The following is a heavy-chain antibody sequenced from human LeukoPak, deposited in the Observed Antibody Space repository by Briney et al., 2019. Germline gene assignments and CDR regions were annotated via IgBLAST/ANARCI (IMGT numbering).Heavy chain of an antibody. J-gene: IGHJ6*03. V-gene: IGHV4-39*07. Sequence: SETLSLTCTVSGGSISSSSYYWGWIRQPPGKGLEWIGSIYYSGSTNYNPSLKSRVTMSVDTSKNQFSLKLSSVTAADTAVYYCARGRFLEWSSSFYYYYMDVWGKGTTVTVSS. CDR1: GGSISSSSYY. CDR3: ARGRFLEWSSSFYYYYMDV. CDR2: IYYSGST. D-gene: IGHD3-3*01.